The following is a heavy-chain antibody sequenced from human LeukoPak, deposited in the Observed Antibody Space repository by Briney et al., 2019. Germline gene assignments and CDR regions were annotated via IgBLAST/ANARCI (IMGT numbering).Heavy chain of an antibody. CDR1: GGSISSYY. D-gene: IGHD6-13*01. CDR2: IYTSGST. V-gene: IGHV4-4*07. CDR3: AREDFRAAAPDL. Sequence: SETLSLTCIVSGGSISSYYWSWIRQPAGKGLEWIGRIYTSGSTNYNPSLKSRVTMSVDTSKNQFSLKLSSVTAADTAVYYCAREDFRAAAPDLWGRGTLVTVSS. J-gene: IGHJ2*01.